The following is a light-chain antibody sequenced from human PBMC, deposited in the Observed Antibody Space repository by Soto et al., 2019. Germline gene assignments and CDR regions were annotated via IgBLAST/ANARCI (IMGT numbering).Light chain of an antibody. J-gene: IGKJ2*01. Sequence: EIVLTQSPGTLSLSPGERATLSCRASQSVSSSSYLAWYQQKPGQAPRLLISGASSRATGIPDRFSGSGSATDFTLTISRLEPEDFAVYYCRQYGSSPSYTFGQGTELEIK. CDR1: QSVSSSSY. V-gene: IGKV3-20*01. CDR3: RQYGSSPSYT. CDR2: GAS.